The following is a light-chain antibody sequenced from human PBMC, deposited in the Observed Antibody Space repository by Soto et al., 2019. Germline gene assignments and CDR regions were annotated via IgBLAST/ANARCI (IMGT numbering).Light chain of an antibody. Sequence: QSVLTQPASVSGSPGQSITISCTGTNSDVGKYNAVSWYQQHPGKAPKFIIYEVNKRPSGVSDRFSGSKSDNRASLTLSGLQPEDEADYYCCSYTTSGSVVFGGGTKLTVL. CDR1: NSDVGKYNA. CDR2: EVN. V-gene: IGLV2-23*02. J-gene: IGLJ2*01. CDR3: CSYTTSGSVV.